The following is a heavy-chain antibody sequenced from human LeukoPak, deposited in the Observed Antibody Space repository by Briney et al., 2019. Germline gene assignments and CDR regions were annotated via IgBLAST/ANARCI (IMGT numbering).Heavy chain of an antibody. J-gene: IGHJ6*03. V-gene: IGHV4-39*07. Sequence: SETLSLTCTVSGGSISSSSYYWGWIRQPPGKGLEWIGSIYHSGSTYYNPSLKSRVTISVDTSKNQFSLKLSSVTAADTAVYYCARETSQKGAHYMDVWGKGTTVTISS. CDR1: GGSISSSSYY. CDR2: IYHSGST. CDR3: ARETSQKGAHYMDV. D-gene: IGHD3-16*01.